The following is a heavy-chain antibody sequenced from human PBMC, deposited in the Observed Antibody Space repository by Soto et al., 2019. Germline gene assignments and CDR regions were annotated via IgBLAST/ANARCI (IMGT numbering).Heavy chain of an antibody. V-gene: IGHV1-46*01. CDR2: TNPYSDSA. D-gene: IGHD2-21*02. J-gene: IGHJ4*02. CDR3: TREYCGGDCLLDY. CDR1: GYNFTSHY. Sequence: ASVKVSCKASGYNFTSHYIQWVRQAPGQGLEWMGITNPYSDSATYAQKFQGRVTMTSDTSSNTVFMELSSLRSEDTAVYYCTREYCGGDCLLDYWGQGTLVTVSS.